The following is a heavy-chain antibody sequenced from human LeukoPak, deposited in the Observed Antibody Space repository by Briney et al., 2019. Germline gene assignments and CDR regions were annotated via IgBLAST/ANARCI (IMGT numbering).Heavy chain of an antibody. V-gene: IGHV1-69*05. J-gene: IGHJ4*02. CDR1: GGTFSSYA. Sequence: SVKVSCKASGGTFSSYAVSWVRQAPGQGLEWMGRIIPIFGTANYAQKFQGRVTITTDESTSTAYMELSSLRSEDTAVYYCARDDGYNLVEGYWGQGTLVTVSS. D-gene: IGHD5-24*01. CDR2: IIPIFGTA. CDR3: ARDDGYNLVEGY.